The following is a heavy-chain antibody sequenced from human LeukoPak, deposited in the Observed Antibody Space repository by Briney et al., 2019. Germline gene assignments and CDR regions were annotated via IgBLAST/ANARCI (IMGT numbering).Heavy chain of an antibody. V-gene: IGHV4-38-2*02. CDR1: GYSISSGYY. CDR3: ARAPPYSSRPWFDP. J-gene: IGHJ2*01. D-gene: IGHD6-13*01. Sequence: PSETLSLTCTVSGYSISSGYYWGWIRQPPGKGLEWIGSIYHSGSTYYNPSLKSRVTISVDTSKNQFSLKLSSVTAADTAVYYCARAPPYSSRPWFDPWGRGTLVIVSS. CDR2: IYHSGST.